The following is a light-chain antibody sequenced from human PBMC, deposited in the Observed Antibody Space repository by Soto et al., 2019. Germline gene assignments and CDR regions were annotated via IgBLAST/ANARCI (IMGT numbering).Light chain of an antibody. CDR2: DAS. CDR1: QSISSW. CDR3: QQYDSYRIT. J-gene: IGKJ5*01. Sequence: DIQMTQSPSTLSASVGDRVTITCRASQSISSWLAWYQQKPGKAPKLLIYDASTLKSGVPSRLSGSGSGTEFTLTISSLQPPDFATYYCQQYDSYRITFGQGTRLEIK. V-gene: IGKV1-5*01.